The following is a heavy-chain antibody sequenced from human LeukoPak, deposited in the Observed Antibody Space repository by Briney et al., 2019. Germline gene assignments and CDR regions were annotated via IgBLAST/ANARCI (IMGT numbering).Heavy chain of an antibody. CDR3: ASSIAVAGTNAPSCFDY. V-gene: IGHV4-4*07. J-gene: IGHJ4*02. D-gene: IGHD6-19*01. Sequence: PSETLSLTCTVSGGSISSNYWSWIRQPAGKGLEWIGRIYTGGSTNYNPSLKSRVTMSVDTSKKQFSLKLSSVTAADTAVYYCASSIAVAGTNAPSCFDYWGQGTLVTVSS. CDR2: IYTGGST. CDR1: GGSISSNY.